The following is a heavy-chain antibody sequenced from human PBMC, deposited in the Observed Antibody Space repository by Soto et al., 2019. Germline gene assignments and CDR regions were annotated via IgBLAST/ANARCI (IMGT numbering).Heavy chain of an antibody. J-gene: IGHJ4*02. V-gene: IGHV4-59*01. CDR1: GGSISSYY. Sequence: SETLSLTCTVSGGSISSYYWSWIRQPPGKGLEWIGYIYYSGSTNYNPSLKSRVTISVDTSKNQFSLKLSSVTAADTAVYYCARETCSGGSCYHYYFDYWGQGTLVTVSS. CDR2: IYYSGST. CDR3: ARETCSGGSCYHYYFDY. D-gene: IGHD2-15*01.